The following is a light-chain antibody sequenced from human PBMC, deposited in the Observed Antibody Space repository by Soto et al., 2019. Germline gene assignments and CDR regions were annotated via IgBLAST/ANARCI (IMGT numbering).Light chain of an antibody. CDR2: AAS. V-gene: IGKV3-20*01. CDR1: QSVDSNY. CDR3: QHYDTSSYT. Sequence: IVLTQSPGTLSLSPGERATLSCRASQSVDSNYLAWYQQKPGQPPSLLIYAASNRATGIPDRFSATGSGTDFTLNINILEPGDFAVYYCQHYDTSSYTFGQGTKLEI. J-gene: IGKJ2*01.